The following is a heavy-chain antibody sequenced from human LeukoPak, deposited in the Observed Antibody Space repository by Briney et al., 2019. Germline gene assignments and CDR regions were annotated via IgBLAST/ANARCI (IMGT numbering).Heavy chain of an antibody. Sequence: PGGSLRLSCAASGFTFSSYSMNWVRQAPGKGLEWVSSISGSSSYICYADSVKGRFTISRDNAKNSVYLQMNSLRAEDTAVYYCARARITGTTWTHFDFWGQGTLVTVSS. CDR3: ARARITGTTWTHFDF. CDR2: ISGSSSYI. D-gene: IGHD1-1*01. J-gene: IGHJ4*02. V-gene: IGHV3-21*01. CDR1: GFTFSSYS.